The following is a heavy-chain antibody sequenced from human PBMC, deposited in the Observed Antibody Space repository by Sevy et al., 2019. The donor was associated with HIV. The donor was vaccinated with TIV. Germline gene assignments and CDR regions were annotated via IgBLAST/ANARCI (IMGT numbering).Heavy chain of an antibody. CDR2: IKSKTDGGTT. J-gene: IGHJ6*02. CDR1: GFTFSNAW. CDR3: TTGLPLGYYGMDV. V-gene: IGHV3-15*01. D-gene: IGHD2-15*01. Sequence: GGSLRLSCAASGFTFSNAWMSWVRQAPGKGLEWVGRIKSKTDGGTTDYAAPVKGRFTISRDDSKNTLYLQMNSLKTEDTAVYYCTTGLPLGYYGMDVWGQGTTVTVSS.